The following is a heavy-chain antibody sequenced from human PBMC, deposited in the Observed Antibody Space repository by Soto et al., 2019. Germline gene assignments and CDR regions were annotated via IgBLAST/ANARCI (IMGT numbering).Heavy chain of an antibody. CDR2: ISYDGSNK. J-gene: IGHJ3*02. V-gene: IGHV3-30*18. Sequence: PGGSMILSCAASGFTFSSYVMHWVRQAPGKGLEWVAVISYDGSNKYYADSVKGRFTISRDNSKNTLYLQMNSLRAEDTAVFYCAKGGYCSGGSCHAADDAFDIWGQGTMVTVSS. D-gene: IGHD2-15*01. CDR1: GFTFSSYV. CDR3: AKGGYCSGGSCHAADDAFDI.